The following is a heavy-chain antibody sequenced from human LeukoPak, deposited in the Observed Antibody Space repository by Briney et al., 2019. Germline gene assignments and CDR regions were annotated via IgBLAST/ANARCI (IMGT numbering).Heavy chain of an antibody. J-gene: IGHJ4*02. CDR1: GYTFTGYY. CDR2: INPNSGGT. CDR3: ARERLLSRTYYYGSGSYPENY. V-gene: IGHV1-2*02. D-gene: IGHD3-10*01. Sequence: ASVKVSCKASGYTFTGYYMHWVRQAPGQGLEWMGWINPNSGGTNYAQKLQGRVTMTTDTSTSTAYMELRSLRSDDTAVYYCARERLLSRTYYYGSGSYPENYWGQGTLVTVSS.